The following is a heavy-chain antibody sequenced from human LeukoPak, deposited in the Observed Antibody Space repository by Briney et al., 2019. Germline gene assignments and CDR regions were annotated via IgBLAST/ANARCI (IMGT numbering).Heavy chain of an antibody. D-gene: IGHD5-18*01. CDR2: IYTGGST. CDR3: ARTRIQLWANDAFDI. CDR1: GFTVSSNY. V-gene: IGHV3-66*01. Sequence: PGGSLRLSCAASGFTVSSNYMSWVRQAPGKGLEWVSVIYTGGSTYYADSVKGRFTISRDNSKNTLYLQMNSLRAEDTAVYYCARTRIQLWANDAFDIWGQGTMVTVSS. J-gene: IGHJ3*02.